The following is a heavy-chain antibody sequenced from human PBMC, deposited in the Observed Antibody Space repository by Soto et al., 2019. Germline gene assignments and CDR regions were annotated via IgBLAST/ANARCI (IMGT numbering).Heavy chain of an antibody. J-gene: IGHJ6*02. CDR2: IKQDGSEK. D-gene: IGHD6-19*01. CDR3: VKDGSSGWPYYYGMDV. Sequence: GGSLRLSCAASGFTFNSYWMRWVRQAPGKGLEWVANIKQDGSEKHYVDSVKGRFTISRDNAKNLVFLQMNSMRDEDTAVYYCVKDGSSGWPYYYGMDVWGQGTTVTVSS. V-gene: IGHV3-7*01. CDR1: GFTFNSYW.